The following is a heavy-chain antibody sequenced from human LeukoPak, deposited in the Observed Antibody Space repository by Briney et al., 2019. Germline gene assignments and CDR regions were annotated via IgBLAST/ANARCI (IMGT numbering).Heavy chain of an antibody. V-gene: IGHV3-7*01. D-gene: IGHD1-20*01. CDR3: ARDKWNPGY. CDR2: TKEDGSEK. Sequence: PGGPLRLSCAASGFTFSSYWMTWVRQAPGKGLEWVANTKEDGSEKNYVDSVKGRFTVSRDNAKNSLYLQMNSLRVEDTGVYYCARDKWNPGYWGQGTLLSVSS. J-gene: IGHJ4*02. CDR1: GFTFSSYW.